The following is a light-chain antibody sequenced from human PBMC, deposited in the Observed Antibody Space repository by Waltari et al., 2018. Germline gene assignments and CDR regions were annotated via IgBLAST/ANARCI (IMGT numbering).Light chain of an antibody. Sequence: IMLTQSPGTLSLSPGARATLSCRASQTVSDSYLDWHQQRPGQAPRLLIYGASSRATGIPDRFSGSGSGTDFTLTISRLEPEDFAVYYCQYYGGSPYTFGQGTKLEIK. CDR2: GAS. J-gene: IGKJ2*01. CDR3: QYYGGSPYT. CDR1: QTVSDSY. V-gene: IGKV3-20*01.